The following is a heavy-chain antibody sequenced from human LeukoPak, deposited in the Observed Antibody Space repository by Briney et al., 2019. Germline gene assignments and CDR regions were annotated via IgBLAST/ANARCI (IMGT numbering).Heavy chain of an antibody. CDR3: ARSVLLWFGVFDP. J-gene: IGHJ5*02. CDR1: GGSISSYY. D-gene: IGHD3-10*01. CDR2: IYYSGST. Sequence: SETLSLTCTVSGGSISSYYWSWIRQPPGKGLEWIGYIYYSGSTNYNPSLKSRVTISVDTSKNQFSLKLSSVTAADTAVYYCARSVLLWFGVFDPWGQEPWSPSPQ. V-gene: IGHV4-59*01.